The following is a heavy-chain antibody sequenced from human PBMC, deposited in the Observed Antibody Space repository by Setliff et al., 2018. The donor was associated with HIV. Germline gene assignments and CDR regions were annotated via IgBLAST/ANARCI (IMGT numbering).Heavy chain of an antibody. Sequence: PGGSLRLSCAASGFTFSTYGMHWVRQAPGKGLEWVGNIHRDGSDKYYGASVKGRFTISRDNAKNSLYLQMNSLTAEDTAVYYCARDVSWRVRTYIDYWGQGALVTVFS. D-gene: IGHD3-3*01. CDR2: IHRDGSDK. CDR3: ARDVSWRVRTYIDY. CDR1: GFTFSTYG. J-gene: IGHJ4*02. V-gene: IGHV3-7*01.